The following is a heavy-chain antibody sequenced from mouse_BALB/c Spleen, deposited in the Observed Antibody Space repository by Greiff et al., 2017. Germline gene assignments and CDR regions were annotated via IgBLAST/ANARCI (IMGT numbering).Heavy chain of an antibody. V-gene: IGHV1S81*02. CDR2: INPSNGGT. D-gene: IGHD2-14*01. CDR1: GYTFTSYY. Sequence: QVQLQQSGAELVKPGASVKLSCKASGYTFTSYYMYWVKQRPGQGLEWIGEINPSNGGTNFNEKFKSKATLTVDKSSSTAYMQLSSLTSEDSAVYYCTRKGYRYDVWFAYWGQGTLVTGSA. J-gene: IGHJ3*01. CDR3: TRKGYRYDVWFAY.